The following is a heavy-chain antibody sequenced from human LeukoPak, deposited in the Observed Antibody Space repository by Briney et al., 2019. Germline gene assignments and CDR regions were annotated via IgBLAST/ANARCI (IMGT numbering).Heavy chain of an antibody. Sequence: GGSLRLSCAASGLTVSSNCMSWVRQAPGKGLEWVSAISGSGGSTYYADSVKGRFTISRDNSKNTLYLQMNSLRAEDTAVYYCAKGRSYGDSGWFDPWGQGTLVTVSS. CDR1: GLTVSSNC. J-gene: IGHJ5*02. V-gene: IGHV3-23*01. CDR3: AKGRSYGDSGWFDP. D-gene: IGHD4-17*01. CDR2: ISGSGGST.